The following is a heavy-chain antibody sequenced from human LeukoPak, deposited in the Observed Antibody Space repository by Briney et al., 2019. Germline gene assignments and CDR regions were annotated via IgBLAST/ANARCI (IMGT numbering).Heavy chain of an antibody. Sequence: SETLSPTCTVSGGSIRSYYWSWIRQPPREGLEWIGFIFYSGSTNYNPSLKSRVTISVDTSKNQFSLKLTSVTAADTAVYYCARGGASSLPFDYWGQGTLVTVSS. CDR2: IFYSGST. D-gene: IGHD1-26*01. CDR3: ARGGASSLPFDY. V-gene: IGHV4-59*01. CDR1: GGSIRSYY. J-gene: IGHJ4*02.